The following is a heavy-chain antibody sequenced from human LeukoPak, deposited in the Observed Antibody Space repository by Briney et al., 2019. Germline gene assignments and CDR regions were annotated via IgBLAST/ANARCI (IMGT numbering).Heavy chain of an antibody. D-gene: IGHD2-2*01. J-gene: IGHJ3*02. CDR2: ISGSGGST. V-gene: IGHV3-23*01. CDR1: GFTFSSYA. Sequence: GGSLRLSCAASGFTFSSYAMSWVRQAPGKGLEWVSAISGSGGSTYYADPVKGRFTISRGNSKNTLYLQMNSLRAEDTAVYYCANPYCSSTSEPGDQDAFDIWGQGTMVTVSS. CDR3: ANPYCSSTSEPGDQDAFDI.